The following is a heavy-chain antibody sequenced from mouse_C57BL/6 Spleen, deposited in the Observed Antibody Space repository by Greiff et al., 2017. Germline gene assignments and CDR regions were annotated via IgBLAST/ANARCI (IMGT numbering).Heavy chain of an antibody. D-gene: IGHD2-4*01. CDR1: GFSLTSYG. J-gene: IGHJ4*01. Sequence: VQLKESGPGLVAPSQSLSITCTVSGFSLTSYGVHWVRQPPGKGLEWLVVIWSDGSTTYNSALKSRLSISKDNSKSQVFLKMNSLQTDDTAMYYCARHRIYYDYDGYAMDYWGQGTSVTVSS. CDR2: IWSDGST. CDR3: ARHRIYYDYDGYAMDY. V-gene: IGHV2-6-1*01.